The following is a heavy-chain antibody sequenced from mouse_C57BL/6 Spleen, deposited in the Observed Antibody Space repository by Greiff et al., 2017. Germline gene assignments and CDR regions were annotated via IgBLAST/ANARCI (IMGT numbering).Heavy chain of an antibody. V-gene: IGHV5-17*01. CDR3: ARIITTVAVAMDY. CDR1: GFTFSDYG. Sequence: EVKLMESGGGLVKPGGSLKLSCAASGFTFSDYGMHWVRQAPEKGLEWVAYISSGSSTIYYADTVKGRFTISRDNAKNTLFLQMTSLRSEDTAMYYCARIITTVAVAMDYWGQGTSVTVSS. CDR2: ISSGSSTI. D-gene: IGHD1-1*01. J-gene: IGHJ4*01.